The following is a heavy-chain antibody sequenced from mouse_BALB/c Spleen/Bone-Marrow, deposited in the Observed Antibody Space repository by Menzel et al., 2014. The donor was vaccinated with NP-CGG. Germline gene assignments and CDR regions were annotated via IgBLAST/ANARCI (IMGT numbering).Heavy chain of an antibody. Sequence: DVMLVESGGGLAQPGGSRKLSCAASGFTFSSFGMHWVRQAPEKGLEWVAYISSGSSTIYYADTVKGRFTISRDNPKNTLFLQMTSLRSEDTAMYYCVRSYDSYAMAFWGQGPSVTVSS. CDR1: GFTFSSFG. CDR3: VRSYDSYAMAF. CDR2: ISSGSSTI. V-gene: IGHV5-17*02. J-gene: IGHJ4*01. D-gene: IGHD2-10*02.